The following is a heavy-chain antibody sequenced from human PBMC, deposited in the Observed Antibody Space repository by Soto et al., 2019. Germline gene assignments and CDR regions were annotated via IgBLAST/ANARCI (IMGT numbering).Heavy chain of an antibody. CDR3: ASPTKPLYYYYGMDV. V-gene: IGHV1-69*12. CDR2: IIPIFGTA. Sequence: QVQLVQSGAEVKKPGSSVKVSCKASVGTFRSYAISWVRQAPGQGLEWMGGIIPIFGTANYAQKFQGRVTITADESTSTAYMELSSLRSEDTAVYYCASPTKPLYYYYGMDVWGQGTTVTVSS. CDR1: VGTFRSYA. D-gene: IGHD1-1*01. J-gene: IGHJ6*02.